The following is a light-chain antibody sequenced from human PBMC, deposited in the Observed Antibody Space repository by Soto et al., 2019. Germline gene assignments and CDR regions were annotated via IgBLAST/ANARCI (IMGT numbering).Light chain of an antibody. CDR1: QSISSY. CDR3: QQYNSYRT. Sequence: DIQMTQSPSSLAASLGDTVTITCRASQSISSYLNWYQQKPGKAPNLLIFTSSNLQSGVPPRLSGSGSGTEFTLTISSLQPDDFATYYCQQYNSYRTFGQGTKVDIK. V-gene: IGKV1-39*01. CDR2: TSS. J-gene: IGKJ1*01.